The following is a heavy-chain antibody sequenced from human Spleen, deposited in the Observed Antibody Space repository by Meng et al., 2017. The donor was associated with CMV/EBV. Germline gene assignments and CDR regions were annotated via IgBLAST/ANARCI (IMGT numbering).Heavy chain of an antibody. CDR1: GFIFSSYS. CDR2: ISGSGTYV. J-gene: IGHJ6*02. Sequence: GGSLRLSCAASGFIFSSYSINWVRQAPGKGLEWVSSISGSGTYVYYADSVKGRFTISRDNARNSVHLQMNSLTAGDTAIYYCARPQESPRVWGQGTTVTVSS. CDR3: ARPQESPRV. D-gene: IGHD3-10*01. V-gene: IGHV3-21*01.